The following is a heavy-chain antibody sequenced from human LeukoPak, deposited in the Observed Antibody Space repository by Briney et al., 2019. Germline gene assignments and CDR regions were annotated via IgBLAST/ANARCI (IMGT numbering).Heavy chain of an antibody. D-gene: IGHD2-2*01. V-gene: IGHV4-4*07. CDR1: GGSISSYY. CDR3: ARDRYCSSTSCYYWFDP. J-gene: IGHJ5*02. Sequence: PSETLSLTCTVSGGSISSYYWSWIRQPAGKGLEWIGRIYTSGSTNYNPSLKSRVTMSVDTSKNQFSLKLSSVTAADTAVYYCARDRYCSSTSCYYWFDPWGQGTLVTVSS. CDR2: IYTSGST.